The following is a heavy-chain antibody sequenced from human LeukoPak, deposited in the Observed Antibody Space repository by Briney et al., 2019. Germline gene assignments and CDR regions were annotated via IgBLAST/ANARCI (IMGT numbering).Heavy chain of an antibody. J-gene: IGHJ4*02. Sequence: ASVKVSCKASGYTFTSYGISWVRQAPGQGLEWMGWISAYNGNTNYVQKLQGRVTMTTDTSTSTAYMELRSLRSDDTAVYYCARTWELLSFWDYWGQGTLVTVSS. CDR3: ARTWELLSFWDY. CDR2: ISAYNGNT. D-gene: IGHD1-26*01. V-gene: IGHV1-18*01. CDR1: GYTFTSYG.